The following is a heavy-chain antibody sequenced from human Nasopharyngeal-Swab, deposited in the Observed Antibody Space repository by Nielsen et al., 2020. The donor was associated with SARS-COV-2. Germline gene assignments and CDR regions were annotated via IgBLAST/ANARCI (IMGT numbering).Heavy chain of an antibody. V-gene: IGHV3-23*03. D-gene: IGHD3/OR15-3a*01. CDR2: IYSGGSST. Sequence: WIRQPPGKGLEWVSVIYSGGSSTYYADSVKGRFTISRDNSKNTLYLQMNSLRAEDTAVYYCARGFLDDAFDIWGQGTTVTVSS. CDR3: ARGFLDDAFDI. J-gene: IGHJ3*02.